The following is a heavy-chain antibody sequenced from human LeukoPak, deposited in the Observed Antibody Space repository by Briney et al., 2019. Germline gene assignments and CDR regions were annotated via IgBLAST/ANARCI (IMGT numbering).Heavy chain of an antibody. D-gene: IGHD6-6*01. CDR3: ARTPYSSSSEAYYMDV. CDR1: GFTFSSYS. CDR2: ISGSSSTI. V-gene: IGHV3-48*04. J-gene: IGHJ6*03. Sequence: GGSLRLSCAASGFTFSSYSMNWVRQAPGKGLEWVSYISGSSSTIYYADSVKGRFTISRDNAKNSLYLQMNSLRAEDTAVYYCARTPYSSSSEAYYMDVWGKGTTVTVSS.